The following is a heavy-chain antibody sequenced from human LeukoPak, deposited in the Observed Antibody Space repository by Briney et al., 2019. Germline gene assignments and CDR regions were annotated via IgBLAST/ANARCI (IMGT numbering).Heavy chain of an antibody. CDR2: ISSGNSYI. J-gene: IGHJ4*02. CDR1: GFTFSSYS. V-gene: IGHV3-21*04. D-gene: IGHD5-24*01. Sequence: GGSLRLSCAASGFTFSSYSMNWVRQAPGKGLEWVSFISSGNSYIYYADSVKGRFTISRDNAKNSLYLQMNSLRAEDTAVYYCAKEMTTHWAFDYWGQGTLVTVSS. CDR3: AKEMTTHWAFDY.